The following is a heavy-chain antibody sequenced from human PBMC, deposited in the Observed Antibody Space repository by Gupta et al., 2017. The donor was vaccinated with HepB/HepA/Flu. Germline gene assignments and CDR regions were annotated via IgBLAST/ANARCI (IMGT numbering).Heavy chain of an antibody. CDR2: ISGSGGST. Sequence: EVQLLESGGGLVQPGGSLRLSCAASGFTFSSYAMSWVRQAPGKGLEWVSAISGSGGSTYYADSVKGRFTISRDNSKNTLYLQMNSLRAEDTAVYYCAKDGSFGVRGVIVTKFDYWGQGTLVTVSS. V-gene: IGHV3-23*01. J-gene: IGHJ4*02. CDR3: AKDGSFGVRGVIVTKFDY. D-gene: IGHD3-10*01. CDR1: GFTFSSYA.